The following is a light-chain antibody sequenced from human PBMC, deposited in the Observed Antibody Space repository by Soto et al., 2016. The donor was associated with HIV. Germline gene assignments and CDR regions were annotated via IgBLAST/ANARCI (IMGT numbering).Light chain of an antibody. CDR3: TGGGTAVPSFS. J-gene: IGLJ3*02. V-gene: IGLV3-1*01. CDR1: KLGDKY. Sequence: SYELTQSPSLSVSSGQTATVACSGDKLGDKYVSWYQQRPGQSPILVIYQDNKRPSGIPERFSGSNSGNTATLAISGTQAMDEADYYCTGGGTAVPSFSFGG. CDR2: QDN.